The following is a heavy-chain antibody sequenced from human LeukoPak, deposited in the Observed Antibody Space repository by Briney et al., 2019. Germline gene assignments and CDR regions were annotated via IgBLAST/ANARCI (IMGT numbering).Heavy chain of an antibody. J-gene: IGHJ1*01. D-gene: IGHD3-22*01. Sequence: SETLSLTCAVYGGSLSDYYWSWLRQPPGKGLEWIGEINHSGSTDYNPSLKSRVTISVDTSKNQFSLKLSSVTAADTAVYHCAYSSGYQQQWGQGTLVTVSS. V-gene: IGHV4-34*01. CDR3: AYSSGYQQQ. CDR2: INHSGST. CDR1: GGSLSDYY.